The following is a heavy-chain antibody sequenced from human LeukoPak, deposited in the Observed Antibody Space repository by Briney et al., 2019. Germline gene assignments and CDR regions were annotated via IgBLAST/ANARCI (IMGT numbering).Heavy chain of an antibody. J-gene: IGHJ6*03. D-gene: IGHD3-3*01. V-gene: IGHV4-61*02. Sequence: SETLSLTCTVSGGSISSGSYYWSWIRQPAGKGLEWIGRIYTSGSTNYNPSLKSRVTMSVDTSKNQFSLKLSSVTAADTAVYYCARVYYGYYYMDVWGKGTTVTVSS. CDR1: GGSISSGSYY. CDR3: ARVYYGYYYMDV. CDR2: IYTSGST.